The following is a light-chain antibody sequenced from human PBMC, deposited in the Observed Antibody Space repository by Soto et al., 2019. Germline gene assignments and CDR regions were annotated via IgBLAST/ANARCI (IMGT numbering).Light chain of an antibody. J-gene: IGKJ5*01. CDR2: GAS. V-gene: IGKV3-20*01. CDR1: QGLLNNY. Sequence: EIVLTQSPGTLSVSPGGRAILSCRASQGLLNNYLAWYHQKPGQAPRLLFIGASIRSNGVPDRFSGSGHGTDFTLTINRVEPEDVGVYWCQQYGRSPVSFGPGTRLEIK. CDR3: QQYGRSPVS.